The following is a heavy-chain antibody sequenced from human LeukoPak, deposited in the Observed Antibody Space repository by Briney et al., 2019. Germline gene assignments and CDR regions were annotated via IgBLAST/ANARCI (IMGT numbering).Heavy chain of an antibody. CDR3: ASGILTGYYYYYGMDV. J-gene: IGHJ6*02. CDR1: GFTFSSYE. Sequence: GGSLRLSCAASGFTFSSYEMNWVRQAPGKGLEWVTYISSSGSTIYYADSVKGRFTISRDNAKNSLYLQMNSLRAEDTAVYYCASGILTGYYYYYGMDVWGQGTTVTVSS. V-gene: IGHV3-48*03. D-gene: IGHD3-9*01. CDR2: ISSSGSTI.